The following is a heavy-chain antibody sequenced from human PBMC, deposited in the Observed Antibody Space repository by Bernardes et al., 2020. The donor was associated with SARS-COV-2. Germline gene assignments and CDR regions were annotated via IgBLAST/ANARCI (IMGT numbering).Heavy chain of an antibody. D-gene: IGHD4-17*01. CDR3: ARAPGYGGKWGFDY. Sequence: GGSLRLSCAASGFTFSNYEMNWVRQAPGKGLEWVSYISSSGSSIYYADSVKGRFTIPRDNAKNSLFLQMNSLRAEDTAVYYCARAPGYGGKWGFDYWGQGTLVTVSS. CDR2: ISSSGSSI. CDR1: GFTFSNYE. J-gene: IGHJ4*02. V-gene: IGHV3-48*03.